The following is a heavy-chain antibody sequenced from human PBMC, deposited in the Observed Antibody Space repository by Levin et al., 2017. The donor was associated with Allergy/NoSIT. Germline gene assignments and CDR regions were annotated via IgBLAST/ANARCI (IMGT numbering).Heavy chain of an antibody. D-gene: IGHD3-3*01. CDR3: ARDKEPYYDFWSGYFNWFDP. V-gene: IGHV4-4*07. Sequence: GSLRLSCTVSGGSISSYYWSWIRQPAGKGLEWIGRIYTSGSTNYNPSLKSRVTMSVDTSKKQFSLKLSSVTAADTAVYYCARDKEPYYDFWSGYFNWFDPWGQGTLVTVSS. J-gene: IGHJ5*02. CDR2: IYTSGST. CDR1: GGSISSYY.